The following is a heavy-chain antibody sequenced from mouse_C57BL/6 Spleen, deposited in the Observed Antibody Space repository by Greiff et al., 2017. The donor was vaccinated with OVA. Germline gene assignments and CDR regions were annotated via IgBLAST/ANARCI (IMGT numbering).Heavy chain of an antibody. CDR3: ARPFYYYGSSSPFAY. D-gene: IGHD1-1*01. CDR2: INPSSGYT. V-gene: IGHV1-7*01. Sequence: QVHVKQSGAELAKPGASVKLSCKASGYTFTSYWMHWVKQRPGQGLEWIGYINPSSGYTKYNQKFKDKATLTADKSSSTAYMQLSSLTYEDSAVYYCARPFYYYGSSSPFAYWGQGTLVTVSA. J-gene: IGHJ3*01. CDR1: GYTFTSYW.